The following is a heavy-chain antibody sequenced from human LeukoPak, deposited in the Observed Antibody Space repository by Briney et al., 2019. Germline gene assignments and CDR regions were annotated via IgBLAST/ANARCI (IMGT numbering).Heavy chain of an antibody. CDR3: ARGAYGKQQLGLRKGFDY. V-gene: IGHV1-18*01. J-gene: IGHJ4*02. D-gene: IGHD6-13*01. CDR1: GGTFSSYA. Sequence: ASVKVSCKASGGTFSSYAISWVRQAPGQGLEWMGWISAYNGNTNYAQKLQGRVTMTTDTSTSTAYMELRSLRSDDTAVYYCARGAYGKQQLGLRKGFDYWGQGTLVTVSS. CDR2: ISAYNGNT.